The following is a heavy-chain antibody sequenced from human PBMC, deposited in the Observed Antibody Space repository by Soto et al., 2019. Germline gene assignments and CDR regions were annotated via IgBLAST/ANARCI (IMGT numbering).Heavy chain of an antibody. Sequence: GASVKVSGKASGYTFTVYYMHWVRQAPVQWPEWMGWINPNSGVTKYAQKFQGRVTMTRDTSISTAHMELSSLRSEDTAVYYCARGPAHCSSTSCYPDSFDYWGQGTLVTVSS. J-gene: IGHJ4*02. CDR1: GYTFTVYY. V-gene: IGHV1-2*02. D-gene: IGHD2-2*01. CDR2: INPNSGVT. CDR3: ARGPAHCSSTSCYPDSFDY.